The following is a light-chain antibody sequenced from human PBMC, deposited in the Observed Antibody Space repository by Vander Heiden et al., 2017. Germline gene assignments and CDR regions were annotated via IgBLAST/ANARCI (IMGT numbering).Light chain of an antibody. Sequence: DIQMTQSPSSLSASVGDRVTITCRASQSIRSDLNWYQQKPGKAPKLLIYAASSLQSGVPSRFSGSGSGTDFTLTISSLQPEDFATYFCQQCNSSPLTFGRGTKVEIK. CDR1: QSIRSD. V-gene: IGKV1-39*01. CDR2: AAS. CDR3: QQCNSSPLT. J-gene: IGKJ2*01.